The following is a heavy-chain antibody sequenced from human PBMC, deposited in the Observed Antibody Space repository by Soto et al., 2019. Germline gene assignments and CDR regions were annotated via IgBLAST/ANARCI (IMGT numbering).Heavy chain of an antibody. CDR2: ISSSSSTI. CDR1: GFTFSSYS. D-gene: IGHD3-10*01. J-gene: IGHJ5*02. Sequence: EVQLVESGGGLVQPGGFLRLSCAASGFTFSSYSMNWVRQAPGKGLEWGSYISSSSSTIYYADSVQGRFTISRDNAKNALYLQMNSLRDEDTAVYYCAREIPSRGAGWFDPWGQGTLVTVSS. CDR3: AREIPSRGAGWFDP. V-gene: IGHV3-48*02.